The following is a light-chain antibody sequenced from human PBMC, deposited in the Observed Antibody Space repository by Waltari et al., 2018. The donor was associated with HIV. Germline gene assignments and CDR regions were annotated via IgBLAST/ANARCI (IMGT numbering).Light chain of an antibody. CDR3: GADHGRGSNFV. V-gene: IGLV9-49*01. Sequence: QPVLTQPPSASASLGPSLTLTRLSSLAPRQFKVDWSQQGPGKGPRFVMRVGTGGIVGSKGDGIPDRFSVLGSGLNRYLIINNIQEEDESDYYCGADHGRGSNFVFGGGTKLTVL. CDR2: VGTGGIVG. CDR1: LAPRQFK. J-gene: IGLJ2*01.